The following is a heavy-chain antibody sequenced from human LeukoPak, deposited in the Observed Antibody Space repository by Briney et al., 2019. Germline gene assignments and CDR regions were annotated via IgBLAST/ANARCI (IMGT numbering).Heavy chain of an antibody. Sequence: GRSLRLSCAASGFTFDDYAMHWVRQAPGKGLEWVSGISWNSGSIGYADSVKGRFTISRDNAKNSLYLQMNSLRAEDTALYYCARSITILPYGMDVWGQGTTVTVSS. D-gene: IGHD3-9*01. CDR3: ARSITILPYGMDV. J-gene: IGHJ6*02. CDR2: ISWNSGSI. V-gene: IGHV3-9*01. CDR1: GFTFDDYA.